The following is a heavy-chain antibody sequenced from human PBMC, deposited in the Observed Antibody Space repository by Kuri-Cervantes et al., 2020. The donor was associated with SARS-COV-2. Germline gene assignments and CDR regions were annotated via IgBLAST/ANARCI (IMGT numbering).Heavy chain of an antibody. J-gene: IGHJ1*01. CDR1: GFTFSTYW. CDR3: ASGPSGYLQH. D-gene: IGHD3-10*01. Sequence: LSLTCAASGFTFSTYWMHWVRQAPGKGLVWVSRIYSDASTTTYADSVKGRFTISRDNAKNTLYLQMNSLRAEDTAVYYCASGPSGYLQHWGQGTLVTVSS. V-gene: IGHV3-74*01. CDR2: IYSDASTT.